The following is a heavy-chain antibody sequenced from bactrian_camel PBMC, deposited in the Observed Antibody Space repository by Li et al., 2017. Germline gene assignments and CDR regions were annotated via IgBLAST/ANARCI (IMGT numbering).Heavy chain of an antibody. CDR2: MYTGFGGGNI. V-gene: IGHV3S32*01. D-gene: IGHD8*01. Sequence: DVQLVESGGGSVQAGGSLRLSCAISGRSNENYFLAWFRQPPGKEREGVAAMYTGFGGGNIYYDDSVKGRFTISQDNVKNTVYLQMNDLKPEDTAMYYCAVWSEACTRLIPGGFSYWGQGTQVTVS. CDR3: AVWSEACTRLIPGGFSY. J-gene: IGHJ6*01. CDR1: GRSNENYF.